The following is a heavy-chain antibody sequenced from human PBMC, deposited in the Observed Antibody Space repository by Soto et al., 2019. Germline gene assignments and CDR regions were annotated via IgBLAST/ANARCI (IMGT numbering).Heavy chain of an antibody. J-gene: IGHJ4*02. Sequence: SETLSLTCTVSGGSIGIYYWSWIRQPPGKGLEWIGYIYYSGSTNYNPSLKSRVTISVDTSKNQFSLKLSSVTTADTAVYYCARGALRARVVATIDHWGQGTLVTVSS. CDR1: GGSIGIYY. D-gene: IGHD5-12*01. CDR3: ARGALRARVVATIDH. V-gene: IGHV4-59*13. CDR2: IYYSGST.